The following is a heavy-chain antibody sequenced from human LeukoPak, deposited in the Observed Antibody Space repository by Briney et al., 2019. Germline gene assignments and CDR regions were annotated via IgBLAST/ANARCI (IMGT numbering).Heavy chain of an antibody. Sequence: GESLKISCKGSGYTFTSYWIGWVRQMPGKGLESMAIIHPDDSDTKSSPSFQGQVTISADKSISTAYLQWSSLKASDTAMYYCARQAPAWRWLQFDYWGQGTLVTVSS. D-gene: IGHD5-24*01. CDR1: GYTFTSYW. J-gene: IGHJ4*02. CDR2: IHPDDSDT. CDR3: ARQAPAWRWLQFDY. V-gene: IGHV5-51*01.